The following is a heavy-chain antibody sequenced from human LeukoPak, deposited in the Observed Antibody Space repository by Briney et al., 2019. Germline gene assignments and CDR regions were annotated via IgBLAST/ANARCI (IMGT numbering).Heavy chain of an antibody. CDR2: INWNGGRT. CDR1: GFTFDDYG. J-gene: IGHJ6*03. CDR3: VKKGGSYEYFYMDV. Sequence: GGSLTLSCAASGFTFDDYGMSWIRQAPGKELEWVSGINWNGGRTAYADSVKGRFTISSDNAEHSLYLQMNGLTAEATALYHCVKKGGSYEYFYMDVWGKGPRSPSP. V-gene: IGHV3-20*01. D-gene: IGHD3-22*01.